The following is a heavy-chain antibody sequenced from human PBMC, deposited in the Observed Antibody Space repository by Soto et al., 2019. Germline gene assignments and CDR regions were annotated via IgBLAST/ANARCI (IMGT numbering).Heavy chain of an antibody. V-gene: IGHV4-4*02. CDR2: IYHSGST. D-gene: IGHD2-2*01. CDR1: SGSISSSNW. CDR3: ARLSSRCRSSTSCYGFDY. J-gene: IGHJ4*02. Sequence: SETLSLTCAVSSGSISSSNWWSWVRQPTGKGLEWIGEIYHSGSTNYNPSLKSRVTISVDKSKNQFSLKLSSVTAADTAVYYCARLSSRCRSSTSCYGFDYWGQGTLVTVSS.